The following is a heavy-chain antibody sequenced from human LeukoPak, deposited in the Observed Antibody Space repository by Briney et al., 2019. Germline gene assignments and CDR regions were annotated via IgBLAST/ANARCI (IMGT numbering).Heavy chain of an antibody. CDR3: ARVGDHFHWYLDL. CDR1: GFSVSTKY. V-gene: IGHV3-53*01. J-gene: IGHJ2*01. D-gene: IGHD3-10*01. Sequence: TWGSLRLSCAASGFSVSTKYMNWVRQAPGKGLEWVSILYSGSDTYYANSVKGRFTISRDSSKNILFLQMNDLRAEDTAVYYCARVGDHFHWYLDLWGRATLVTVSS. CDR2: LYSGSDT.